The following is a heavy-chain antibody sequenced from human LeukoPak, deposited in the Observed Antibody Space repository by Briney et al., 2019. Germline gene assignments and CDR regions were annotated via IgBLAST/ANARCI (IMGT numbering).Heavy chain of an antibody. D-gene: IGHD6-19*01. J-gene: IGHJ5*02. Sequence: PSETLSLTCTVSGGSISSYYWSWIRQPAGKGLERIGRIYTSGSTNYNPSLKSRVTMSVDTSKNQFSLKLSSVTAADTAVYYCARDRRPGYSSGWNNWFDPWGQGTLVTVSS. CDR3: ARDRRPGYSSGWNNWFDP. V-gene: IGHV4-4*07. CDR2: IYTSGST. CDR1: GGSISSYY.